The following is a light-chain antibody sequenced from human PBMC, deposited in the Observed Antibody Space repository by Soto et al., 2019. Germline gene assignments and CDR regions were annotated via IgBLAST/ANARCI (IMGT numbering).Light chain of an antibody. Sequence: DIQMTQSPSTLSASVGDRVTITFRASQSISSWLAWYQQKPGKAPKLLIYDASSLESGVPSRFSGSGSGTEFTLTISSLQPDDFATYYCQQYNSYSPMYTFGQGTKVDIK. V-gene: IGKV1-5*01. CDR1: QSISSW. CDR2: DAS. CDR3: QQYNSYSPMYT. J-gene: IGKJ2*01.